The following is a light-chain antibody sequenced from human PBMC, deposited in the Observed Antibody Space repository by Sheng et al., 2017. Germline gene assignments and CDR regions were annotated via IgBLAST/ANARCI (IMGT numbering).Light chain of an antibody. V-gene: IGLV1-51*01. CDR1: SSNIGAGSD. CDR2: DND. Sequence: QSVLTQPPSVSGAPGQRVTISCTGSSSNIGAGSDVHWYQQLPGTAPKLLIYDNDKRPSGIPDRFSGSKSGTSGTLGITGLQTGDEADYYCGTWDTSLSLVVFGGGTKLTVL. CDR3: GTWDTSLSLVV. J-gene: IGLJ2*01.